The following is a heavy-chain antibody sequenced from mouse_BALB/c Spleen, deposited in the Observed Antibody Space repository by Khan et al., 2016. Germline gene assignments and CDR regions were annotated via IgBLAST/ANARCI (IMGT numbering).Heavy chain of an antibody. CDR2: IRNKAGGYTT. CDR1: GFTFTDYY. J-gene: IGHJ3*01. V-gene: IGHV7-3*02. CDR3: ASLTGTISY. D-gene: IGHD4-1*01. Sequence: EVELVESGGGLVQTGGSLRLSCATSGFTFTDYYMTWVRQPPGKALAWWGFIRNKAGGYTTEYSESVKGRFTISRDNSQSILYLQMNTLGAEDIATYYCASLTGTISYWGQGTLVTFSA.